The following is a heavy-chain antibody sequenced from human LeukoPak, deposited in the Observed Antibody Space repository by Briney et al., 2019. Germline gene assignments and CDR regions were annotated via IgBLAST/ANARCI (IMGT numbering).Heavy chain of an antibody. Sequence: GGSLRLSCAASGFTFSSYGMHWVRQAPGKGLEWVSAISGSGGSTYYADSVKGRFTISRDNSKNTLYLQMNSLRAEDTAVYYCAKDVAVAGAGYWGQGTLVTVSS. CDR1: GFTFSSYG. D-gene: IGHD6-19*01. J-gene: IGHJ4*02. CDR3: AKDVAVAGAGY. V-gene: IGHV3-23*01. CDR2: ISGSGGST.